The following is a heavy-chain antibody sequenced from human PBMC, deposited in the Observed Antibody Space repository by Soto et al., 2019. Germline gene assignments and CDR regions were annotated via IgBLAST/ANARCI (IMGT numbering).Heavy chain of an antibody. D-gene: IGHD5-18*01. V-gene: IGHV3-74*01. J-gene: IGHJ4*02. CDR3: ASGYIYGYDQFDY. CDR2: INSDGSST. CDR1: GFTFSSYW. Sequence: GGSLRLSCAASGFTFSSYWMHWVRQAPGKGLVWVSRINSDGSSTSYADSVKGRFTISRDNAKNTLYLQMNSLRAEDTAVYYGASGYIYGYDQFDYWGQGTLVTVSS.